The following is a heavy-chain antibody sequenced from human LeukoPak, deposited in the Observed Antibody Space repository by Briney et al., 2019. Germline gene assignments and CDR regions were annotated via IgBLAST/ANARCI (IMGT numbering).Heavy chain of an antibody. CDR1: GFTFSSYG. J-gene: IGHJ4*02. CDR3: ARDSSGIDY. V-gene: IGHV3-30*03. CDR2: ISYDGSNK. Sequence: GGSLRLSCAASGFTFSSYGMHWVRQAPGKGLEWVAVISYDGSNKYYADSVKGRFTISRDNSKNTLYLQMNNLRAEDTAVYYGARDSSGIDYWGQGTLVTVSS. D-gene: IGHD6-19*01.